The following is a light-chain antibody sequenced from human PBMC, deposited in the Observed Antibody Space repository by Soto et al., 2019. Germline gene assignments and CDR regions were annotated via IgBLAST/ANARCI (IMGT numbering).Light chain of an antibody. J-gene: IGKJ1*01. CDR3: QQYNNWWT. Sequence: EIVMTQSPATLSVSPGERATLSCRASQSVSSNLAWYQQKPGQAPRLLIYGASTRATGIPARFSGSGSGTESTLTIRSLQSEDFAVDYCQQYNNWWTFGQGTKVDIK. CDR2: GAS. CDR1: QSVSSN. V-gene: IGKV3-15*01.